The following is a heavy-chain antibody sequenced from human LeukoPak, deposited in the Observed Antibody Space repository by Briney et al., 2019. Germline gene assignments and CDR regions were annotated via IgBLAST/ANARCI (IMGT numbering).Heavy chain of an antibody. D-gene: IGHD3-22*01. V-gene: IGHV4-39*01. J-gene: IGHJ6*03. CDR1: GGSISSDNYY. CDR3: ARLRYGSSGYYGSNYYYYMDV. CDR2: IYYSGNT. Sequence: SETLSLTCTVSGGSISSDNYYWGWIRQPPGKGLEWIGNIYYSGNTYYNASLKSRVTMSVDTSKNQFSLKLSSVTAADTAVYYCARLRYGSSGYYGSNYYYYMDVWGKGTTVTVSS.